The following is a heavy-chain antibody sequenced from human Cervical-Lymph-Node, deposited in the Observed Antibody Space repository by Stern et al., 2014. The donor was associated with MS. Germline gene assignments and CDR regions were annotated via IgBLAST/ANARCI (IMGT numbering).Heavy chain of an antibody. D-gene: IGHD4-17*01. CDR1: GFTFSRYS. CDR3: ARADPTTNFDY. CDR2: ISIISSNI. J-gene: IGHJ4*02. V-gene: IGHV3-21*01. Sequence: EVQLVQSGGGLVKPGGSLRLSCAASGFTFSRYSMTWVRQAPGKGLEWVSPISIISSNIYSASLVNGRFSISRDNAKTSLYLQMNSLSAEDTALYYCARADPTTNFDYWGQGTLVTVFS.